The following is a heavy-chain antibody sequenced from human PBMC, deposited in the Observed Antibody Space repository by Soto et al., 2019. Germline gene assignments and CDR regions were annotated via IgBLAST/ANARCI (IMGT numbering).Heavy chain of an antibody. Sequence: QVTLKESGPVLVKPTETLTLTCTVSVVSLTNARMGVSWIRQPPGKPLEWLAHILSNDEKSYNKTLKSRLTISKDTSKSQVVLTMTNMDPVDTATDYCARNMYYYDSSGYLYFSDHWCQGTLVTVSS. V-gene: IGHV2-26*01. D-gene: IGHD3-22*01. J-gene: IGHJ4*02. CDR2: ILSNDEK. CDR3: ARNMYYYDSSGYLYFSDH. CDR1: VVSLTNARMG.